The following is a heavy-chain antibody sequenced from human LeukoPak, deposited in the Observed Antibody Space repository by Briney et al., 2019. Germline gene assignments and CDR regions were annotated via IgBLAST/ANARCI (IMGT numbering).Heavy chain of an antibody. CDR1: DASIASYF. J-gene: IGHJ5*02. CDR2: MSYSGST. Sequence: SETLSLTCTASDASIASYFWSWIRQPPGKGLEWIGYMSYSGSTTYNPSLKGRVTISGDTSRDLLSLKVTSVTAADTAVYYCARAGGVKTAALDLDRWGQGTLVTVSS. D-gene: IGHD6-25*01. V-gene: IGHV4-59*01. CDR3: ARAGGVKTAALDLDR.